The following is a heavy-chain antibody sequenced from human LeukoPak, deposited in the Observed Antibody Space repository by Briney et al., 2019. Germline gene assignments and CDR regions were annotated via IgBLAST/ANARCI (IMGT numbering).Heavy chain of an antibody. J-gene: IGHJ5*02. Sequence: GGSLRLSCAASGFTFSSYWMSWVRQAPGKGLEWVAHIKQDGSEKYYVDSVKGRFTISRDNAKNSLYLQMNNLRAEDTAVYYCARDQAIFGVVILFDPWGQGTLVTVSS. CDR2: IKQDGSEK. CDR1: GFTFSSYW. CDR3: ARDQAIFGVVILFDP. D-gene: IGHD3-3*01. V-gene: IGHV3-7*01.